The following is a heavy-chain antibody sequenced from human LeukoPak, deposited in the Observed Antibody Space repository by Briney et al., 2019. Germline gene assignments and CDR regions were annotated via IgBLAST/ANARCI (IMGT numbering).Heavy chain of an antibody. CDR1: GGSISGYY. V-gene: IGHV4-59*01. CDR2: IYYTGST. CDR3: ARGKGYFDY. Sequence: PSETLSLTCTVSGGSISGYYWSWIRQPPGKGLEWIGYIYYTGSTNYSPSLKSRLTISADTSENQFSLKLSSVTAADTAVYYCARGKGYFDYWGQGTLVTYSS. J-gene: IGHJ4*02.